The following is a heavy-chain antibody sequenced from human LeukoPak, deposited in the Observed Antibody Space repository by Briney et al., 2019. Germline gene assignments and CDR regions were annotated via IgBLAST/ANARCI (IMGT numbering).Heavy chain of an antibody. D-gene: IGHD3-3*01. J-gene: IGHJ4*02. CDR2: ISTYNGST. V-gene: IGHV1-18*01. Sequence: AAVKFACTASGYTFNSYDISWVRQAPGQGLEWMAWISTYNGSTNYALKVQGRATMTTDTSTSTAYMELRSLRSDDTAVYYCARVLRYDFWSAYYFDYWGEGCLVTVSS. CDR1: GYTFNSYD. CDR3: ARVLRYDFWSAYYFDY.